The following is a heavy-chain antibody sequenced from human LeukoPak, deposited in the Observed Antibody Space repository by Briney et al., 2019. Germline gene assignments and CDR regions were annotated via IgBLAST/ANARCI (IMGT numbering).Heavy chain of an antibody. Sequence: PGGSLRLSCAASGFTFDDYGMSWVRQAPGKGLEWVSGINWNGGSTGYADSVKGRFTISRDNAKNSLYLQMNSLRAEDTADYCAELGITMIGGVWGKGTTVTISS. D-gene: IGHD3-10*02. J-gene: IGHJ6*04. V-gene: IGHV3-20*04. CDR1: GFTFDDYG. CDR2: INWNGGST. CDR3: ELGITMIGGV.